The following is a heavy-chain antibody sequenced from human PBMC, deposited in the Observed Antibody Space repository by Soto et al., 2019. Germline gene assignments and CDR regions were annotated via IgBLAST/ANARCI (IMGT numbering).Heavy chain of an antibody. CDR1: GYTLTELS. Sequence: GASVKVSCKVSGYTLTELSMHWVRQAPGKGLEWMGGFDPEDGETIYAQKFQGRVTMTEDTSTDTAYMELSSLRSEDTAVYYCATLSNDFWSGPNNWFDPWGQGTLVTVS. CDR2: FDPEDGET. J-gene: IGHJ5*02. D-gene: IGHD3-3*01. V-gene: IGHV1-24*01. CDR3: ATLSNDFWSGPNNWFDP.